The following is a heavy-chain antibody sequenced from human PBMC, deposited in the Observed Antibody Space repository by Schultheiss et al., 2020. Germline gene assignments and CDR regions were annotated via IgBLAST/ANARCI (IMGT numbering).Heavy chain of an antibody. CDR2: IIPIFGTA. J-gene: IGHJ4*02. CDR1: GGTFSSYA. V-gene: IGHV1-69*13. Sequence: SVQVSCKASGGTFSSYAISWVRQAPGQGLEWMGGIIPIFGTANYAQKFQGRVTITADESTSTAYMELSSLRSEDTAVYYCAREAAGVSSPSSRRYFDYWGQGTLVTVS. D-gene: IGHD6-6*01. CDR3: AREAAGVSSPSSRRYFDY.